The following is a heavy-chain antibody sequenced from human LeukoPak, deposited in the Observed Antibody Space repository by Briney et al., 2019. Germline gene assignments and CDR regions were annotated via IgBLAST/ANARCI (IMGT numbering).Heavy chain of an antibody. V-gene: IGHV3-23*01. D-gene: IGHD4-17*01. Sequence: GGSLRLSCAASGFTFSSYALSWVRQAPGKGLEWASAISGSGGSTYYADSVKGRFTISRDNSKNTLYLQMNSLRAEDTAVYYCANSATVIRHYFDYWGQGTLVTVSS. CDR2: ISGSGGST. CDR3: ANSATVIRHYFDY. J-gene: IGHJ4*02. CDR1: GFTFSSYA.